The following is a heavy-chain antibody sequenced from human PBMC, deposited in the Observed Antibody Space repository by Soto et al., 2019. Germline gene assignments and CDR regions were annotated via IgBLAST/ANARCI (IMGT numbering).Heavy chain of an antibody. D-gene: IGHD6-13*01. CDR2: ISSNGGST. V-gene: IGHV3-64*01. Sequence: HPGGSLRLSCAASGFTFSSYAMHWVRQAPGKGLEYVSAISSNGGSTYYANSVKGRFTISRDNSKNTLYLQMGSLRAEDMAVYYCARDVSAAAGSFDYWGQGTLVTVPS. CDR1: GFTFSSYA. J-gene: IGHJ4*02. CDR3: ARDVSAAAGSFDY.